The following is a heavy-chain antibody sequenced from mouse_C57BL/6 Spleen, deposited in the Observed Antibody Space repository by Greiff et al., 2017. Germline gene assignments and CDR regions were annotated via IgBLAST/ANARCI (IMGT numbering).Heavy chain of an antibody. J-gene: IGHJ2*01. CDR3: ASYYYGSFGY. CDR2: ISSGSSTI. V-gene: IGHV5-17*01. D-gene: IGHD1-1*01. CDR1: GFTFSDYG. Sequence: DVMLVESGGGLVKPGGSLKLSCAASGFTFSDYGMHWVRQAPEKGLEWVAYISSGSSTIYYEDTVKGRCTISRDNAKNTLFLQMTSLRSEDTAMYYCASYYYGSFGYWGQGTTLTVSS.